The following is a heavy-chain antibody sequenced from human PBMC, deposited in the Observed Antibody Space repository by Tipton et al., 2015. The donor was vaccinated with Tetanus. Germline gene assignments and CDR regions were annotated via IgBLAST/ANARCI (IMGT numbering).Heavy chain of an antibody. V-gene: IGHV4-61*05. CDR2: IYYSGST. D-gene: IGHD3-9*01. Sequence: TLSLTCTVSGGSISSSSYYWGWIRQPPGKGLEWIGYIYYSGSTNYTPSLKSRVTISVDTSKNQFSLKLSSVTAADTAVYYCARAEVNFTTAPPGYYNVYYYYGMDVWGQGTTVTVSS. CDR3: ARAEVNFTTAPPGYYNVYYYYGMDV. CDR1: GGSISSSSYY. J-gene: IGHJ6*02.